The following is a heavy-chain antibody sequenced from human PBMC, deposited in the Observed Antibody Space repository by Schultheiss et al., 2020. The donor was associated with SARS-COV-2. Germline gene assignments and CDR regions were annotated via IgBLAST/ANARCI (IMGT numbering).Heavy chain of an antibody. J-gene: IGHJ4*02. V-gene: IGHV1-2*04. CDR2: INPNSGGT. CDR3: ARHTENSGQAPDY. Sequence: ASVKVSCKASGYTFTGYYMHWVRQAPGQGLEWMGWINPNSGGTNYAQKFQGWVTMTRDTSISTAYMELSRLRSDDTAVYYCARHTENSGQAPDYWGQGTLVTVSS. D-gene: IGHD5-12*01. CDR1: GYTFTGYY.